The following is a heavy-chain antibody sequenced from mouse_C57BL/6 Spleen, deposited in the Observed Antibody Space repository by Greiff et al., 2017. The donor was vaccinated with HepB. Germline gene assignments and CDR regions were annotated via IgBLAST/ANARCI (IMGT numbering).Heavy chain of an antibody. J-gene: IGHJ2*01. CDR3: ARNYYGSSYVPFDY. CDR2: IYPGDGDT. Sequence: QVQLQQSRPELVKPGASVKISCKASGYAFSSSWMNWVKQRPGKGLEWIGRIYPGDGDTNYNGKFKGKATLTADKSSSTAYMQLSSLTSEDSAVYFCARNYYGSSYVPFDYWGQGTTLTVSS. V-gene: IGHV1-82*01. CDR1: GYAFSSSW. D-gene: IGHD1-1*01.